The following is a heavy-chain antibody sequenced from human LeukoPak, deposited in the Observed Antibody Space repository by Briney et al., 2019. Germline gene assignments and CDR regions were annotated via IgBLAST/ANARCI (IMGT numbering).Heavy chain of an antibody. CDR1: GGSISSSSYY. CDR3: ARDLYDSSGYYSGYYYMDV. CDR2: IYYSGST. J-gene: IGHJ6*03. V-gene: IGHV4-39*07. Sequence: PSETLSLTCTVSGGSISSSSYYWGWIRQPPGKGLEWIGSIYYSGSTYYNPSLKSRVTISVDTSKNQFSLKLSSVTAADTAVYYCARDLYDSSGYYSGYYYMDVWGKGTTVTVSS. D-gene: IGHD3-22*01.